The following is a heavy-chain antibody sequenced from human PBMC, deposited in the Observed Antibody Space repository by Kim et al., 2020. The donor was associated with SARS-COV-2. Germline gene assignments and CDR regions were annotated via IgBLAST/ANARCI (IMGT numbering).Heavy chain of an antibody. V-gene: IGHV3-30*03. Sequence: SVNGRFTISRDNSKNTLYLQMNSLRAEDTAVYYCATGGFWSGYSSGAQDYWGQGTLVTVSS. CDR3: ATGGFWSGYSSGAQDY. D-gene: IGHD3-3*01. J-gene: IGHJ4*02.